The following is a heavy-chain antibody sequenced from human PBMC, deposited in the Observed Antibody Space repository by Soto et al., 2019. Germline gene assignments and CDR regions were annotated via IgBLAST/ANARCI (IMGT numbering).Heavy chain of an antibody. CDR3: AKRRIRSDDAFDI. V-gene: IGHV3-30*18. J-gene: IGHJ3*02. D-gene: IGHD4-17*01. CDR2: ISYDGSNK. CDR1: VFTFSSYG. Sequence: VGSLRLSCASSVFTFSSYGMHCVRHAPGKWLEWVAVISYDGSNKYYADSVKGRFTISRDNSKNTLYLQMNSLRAEDTAVYYCAKRRIRSDDAFDIWGQGTLVTGSS.